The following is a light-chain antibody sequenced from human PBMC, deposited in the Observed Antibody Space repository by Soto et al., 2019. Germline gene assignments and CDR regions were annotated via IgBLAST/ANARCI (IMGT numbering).Light chain of an antibody. J-gene: IGKJ1*01. Sequence: EIVLTQSPGTLSLSPGERAALSCRARQSVSSSYLAWYQQKPGQAPRLLIYGASSRATGVPDRFSGSGSGTEFTLTISSLQSEDFAVYYCQQYDYWPRTFGQGIKVDIK. CDR3: QQYDYWPRT. CDR1: QSVSSSY. CDR2: GAS. V-gene: IGKV3-20*01.